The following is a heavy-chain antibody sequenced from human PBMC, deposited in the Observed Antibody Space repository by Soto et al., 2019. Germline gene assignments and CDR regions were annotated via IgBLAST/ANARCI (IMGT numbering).Heavy chain of an antibody. CDR2: ISYDGSNK. Sequence: GGPLRLSCAASGFTFSSYGMHWVRQAPGKGLEWVAVISYDGSNKYYADSVKGRFTISRDNSKNTLYLQMNSLRAEDTAVYYCAKAVTEQPRYSSSPPPAVAGDYWGQGTLVTVSS. CDR1: GFTFSSYG. D-gene: IGHD6-6*01. V-gene: IGHV3-30*18. CDR3: AKAVTEQPRYSSSPPPAVAGDY. J-gene: IGHJ4*02.